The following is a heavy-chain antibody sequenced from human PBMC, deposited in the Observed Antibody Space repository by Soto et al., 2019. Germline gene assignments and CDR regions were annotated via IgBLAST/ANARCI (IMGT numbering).Heavy chain of an antibody. CDR1: GFTFSSYA. CDR3: AKVQDIVVVVAATPFFY. CDR2: ISGSGGST. V-gene: IGHV3-23*01. Sequence: GGSLRLSCAASGFTFSSYAMSWVRQAPGKGLEWVSAISGSGGSTYYADSVKGRFTISRDNSKNTLYLQMNSLRAEDTAVYYCAKVQDIVVVVAATPFFYWGQGTLVTVSS. D-gene: IGHD2-15*01. J-gene: IGHJ4*02.